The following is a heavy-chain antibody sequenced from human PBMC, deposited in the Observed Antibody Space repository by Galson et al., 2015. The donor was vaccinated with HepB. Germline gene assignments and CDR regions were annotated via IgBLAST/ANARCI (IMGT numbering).Heavy chain of an antibody. D-gene: IGHD3-3*01. CDR2: IYSGGST. Sequence: SLRLSCAASGFTVSSNYMSWVRQAPGKGLEWVSVIYSGGSTYYADSVKGRFTISRDNSKNTLYLQMNNLRAEDTAVYYCARDRDDFWRGPGYYMDVWGKGTTVTVSS. CDR1: GFTVSSNY. J-gene: IGHJ6*03. CDR3: ARDRDDFWRGPGYYMDV. V-gene: IGHV3-66*01.